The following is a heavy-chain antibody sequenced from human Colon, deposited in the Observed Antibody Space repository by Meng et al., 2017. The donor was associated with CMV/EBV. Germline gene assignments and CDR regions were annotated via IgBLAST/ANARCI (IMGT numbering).Heavy chain of an antibody. CDR1: GFTFSDYA. D-gene: IGHD5-12*01. Sequence: GESLKISCGASGFTFSDYAMSWVRQAPGKGLEWVSSLYPGASGTYFADSVKGRFNIFRDNSNNTLYLQMSSLRAEDTALFYCAKDFRYSGTYYFDHWGQGTLVTVSS. CDR3: AKDFRYSGTYYFDH. J-gene: IGHJ4*02. CDR2: LYPGASGT. V-gene: IGHV3-23*03.